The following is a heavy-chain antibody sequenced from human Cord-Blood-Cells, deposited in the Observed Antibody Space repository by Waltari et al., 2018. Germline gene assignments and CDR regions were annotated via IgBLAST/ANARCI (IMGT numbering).Heavy chain of an antibody. Sequence: EVQLVQSGAEVKKPGATVKISCKVSGYTFTAYYMHWVQQAPGKGLEWMGLVDPEDGETINAEKVQGRVPITADTATDTAYMELSILRSEDTAVYYCATGRDWATNRSIDYWGQGTLVTVSS. CDR1: GYTFTAYY. V-gene: IGHV1-69-2*01. CDR3: ATGRDWATNRSIDY. D-gene: IGHD2-21*02. CDR2: VDPEDGET. J-gene: IGHJ4*02.